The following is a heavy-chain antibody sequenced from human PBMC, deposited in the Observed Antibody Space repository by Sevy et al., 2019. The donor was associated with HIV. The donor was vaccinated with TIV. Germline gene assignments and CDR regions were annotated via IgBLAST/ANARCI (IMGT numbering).Heavy chain of an antibody. V-gene: IGHV3-33*01. D-gene: IGHD3-22*01. CDR1: GFTFSSYG. CDR2: IWYDGSNK. Sequence: GSLRLSCAASGFTFSSYGMHWVRQAPGKGLEWVAVIWYDGSNKYYADSVKGRFTISRDNSKNKLYLQMNSLRAEDTAVYYCARAGTYYYDSSGYYSNWFDPWGQGTLVTVSS. CDR3: ARAGTYYYDSSGYYSNWFDP. J-gene: IGHJ5*02.